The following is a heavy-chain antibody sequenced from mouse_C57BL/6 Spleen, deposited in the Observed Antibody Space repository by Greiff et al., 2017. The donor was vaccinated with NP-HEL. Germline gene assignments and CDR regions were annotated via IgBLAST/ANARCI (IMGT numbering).Heavy chain of an antibody. CDR3: TGDGYDSAWFAY. CDR1: GFNIKDYY. V-gene: IGHV14-1*01. Sequence: VQLQQSGAELVRPGASVKLSCTASGFNIKDYYMHWVKQRPEQGLEWIGRIDPEDGDTEYAPKFQGKATMTADTSSNTAYLQRSSLTSEDTAVYYCTGDGYDSAWFAYWGQGTLVTVSA. CDR2: IDPEDGDT. D-gene: IGHD2-2*01. J-gene: IGHJ3*01.